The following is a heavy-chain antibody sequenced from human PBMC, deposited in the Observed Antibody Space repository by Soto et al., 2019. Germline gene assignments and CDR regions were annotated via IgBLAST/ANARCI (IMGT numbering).Heavy chain of an antibody. V-gene: IGHV1-18*01. CDR1: GYTFTSYG. CDR2: ISAYNGNT. Sequence: ASVKVSCKASGYTFTSYGISWVRQAPGQGLEWMGWISAYNGNTNYAQKLQGRVTMTTDTSTSTAYMELRSLRSDDTAVYYCARKLGTMVRGDPNWFDPWGQGTLVTVSS. CDR3: ARKLGTMVRGDPNWFDP. D-gene: IGHD3-10*01. J-gene: IGHJ5*02.